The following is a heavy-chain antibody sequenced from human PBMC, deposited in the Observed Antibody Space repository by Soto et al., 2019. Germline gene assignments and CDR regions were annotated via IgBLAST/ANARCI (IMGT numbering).Heavy chain of an antibody. V-gene: IGHV4-31*03. CDR2: IYYTGNT. D-gene: IGHD3-16*01. J-gene: IGHJ4*02. CDR3: AREGGDGVDY. Sequence: QVQLQESGPGLVKPSQTLSLTCTVSGGSISSTTSYWSWIRQHPGEGLEWIGYIYYTGNTYYNPSLKSRVTISVDTSENQFSLKLTSVTVAATAVYYCAREGGDGVDYWGQGTLVTVSS. CDR1: GGSISSTTSY.